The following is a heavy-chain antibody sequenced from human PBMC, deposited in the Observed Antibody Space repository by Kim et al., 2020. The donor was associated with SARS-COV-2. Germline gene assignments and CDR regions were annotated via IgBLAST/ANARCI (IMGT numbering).Heavy chain of an antibody. Sequence: SGPTLVNPTQTLTLTCTFSGFSLSPSGMCVSWIRQPPGKALEWLALIDWDDDKYYSTSLKTRLTISEDTSKNQVVLTMTNMDPVDTATYYCARIRAREAELAAAGPYYYYYYVMDVWGQGTTVTVSS. D-gene: IGHD6-13*01. CDR3: ARIRAREAELAAAGPYYYYYYVMDV. J-gene: IGHJ6*01. V-gene: IGHV2-70*01. CDR1: GFSLSPSGMC. CDR2: IDWDDDK.